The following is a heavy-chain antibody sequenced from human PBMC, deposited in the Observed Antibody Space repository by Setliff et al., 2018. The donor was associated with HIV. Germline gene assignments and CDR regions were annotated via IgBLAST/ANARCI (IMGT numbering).Heavy chain of an antibody. CDR1: GGTLSSHA. CDR3: AAARLLNDYRDPGAYYFDF. Sequence: SVKVSCKASGGTLSSHAISWVRQAPGQGLEWMGRIIPRFDITNYPQKFQGRVRLTADKSTSTAYLELSSLRSEDTAVYYCAAARLLNDYRDPGAYYFDFWGQGTLVTVSS. CDR2: IIPRFDIT. J-gene: IGHJ4*02. D-gene: IGHD4-4*01. V-gene: IGHV1-69*04.